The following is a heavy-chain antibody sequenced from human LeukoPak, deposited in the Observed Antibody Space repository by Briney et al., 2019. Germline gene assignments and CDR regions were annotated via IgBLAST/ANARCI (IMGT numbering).Heavy chain of an antibody. V-gene: IGHV4-59*08. CDR3: ARRGYYDSSGYYYVFDY. J-gene: IGHJ4*02. Sequence: SETVSLTCTGTVGTISSYHWSWIRQPPGRGVEGIGYIYYSRSTNYNPSLESRVNISVDTSKNQFSLKLSFVTAADTAVYYCARRGYYDSSGYYYVFDYWGQGTLVTVSS. CDR1: VGTISSYH. D-gene: IGHD3-22*01. CDR2: IYYSRST.